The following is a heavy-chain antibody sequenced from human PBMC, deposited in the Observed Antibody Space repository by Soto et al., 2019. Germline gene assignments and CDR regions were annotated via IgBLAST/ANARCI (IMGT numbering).Heavy chain of an antibody. Sequence: GSLRLSCAASGFTFSSYAMSWVRQAPGKGLEWVSAISGSGGSTYYADSVKGRFTISRDNSKNTLYLQMNSLRAEDTAVYYCAKSLIYDFWSGYSETGIVGATVPYFDYWGQGTLVTVSS. V-gene: IGHV3-23*01. CDR1: GFTFSSYA. CDR3: AKSLIYDFWSGYSETGIVGATVPYFDY. J-gene: IGHJ4*02. D-gene: IGHD3-3*01. CDR2: ISGSGGST.